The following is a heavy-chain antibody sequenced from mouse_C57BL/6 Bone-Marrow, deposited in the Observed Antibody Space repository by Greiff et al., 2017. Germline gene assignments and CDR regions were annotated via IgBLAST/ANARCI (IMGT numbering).Heavy chain of an antibody. D-gene: IGHD1-1*01. CDR1: GFTFSSYT. V-gene: IGHV5-9*01. J-gene: IGHJ1*01. CDR2: ITGGGGNT. Sequence: EVHLLESGGGLVKPGGSLKLSCAASGFTFSSYTMSWVRQTPEQRLQWVAAITGGGGNTYYPDSVKGRFTIARDNDKNILYLQMSSLRSEDTALYYCSRQVTTVLATKYFDVWGPGTTVTVSS. CDR3: SRQVTTVLATKYFDV.